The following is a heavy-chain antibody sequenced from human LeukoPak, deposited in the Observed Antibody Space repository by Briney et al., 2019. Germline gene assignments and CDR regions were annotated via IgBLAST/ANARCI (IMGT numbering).Heavy chain of an antibody. J-gene: IGHJ6*03. Sequence: ASVKVSCKASGGTFSIYAISWGRQTPGQGGEWMVGVIPIFGTADYAQKFHGRITITTDESTSTAYMELSSLRSEHTAVYYCARAPAPYYYYYMDVWGKGTTVTVSS. CDR1: GGTFSIYA. V-gene: IGHV1-69*05. CDR2: VIPIFGTA. CDR3: ARAPAPYYYYYMDV.